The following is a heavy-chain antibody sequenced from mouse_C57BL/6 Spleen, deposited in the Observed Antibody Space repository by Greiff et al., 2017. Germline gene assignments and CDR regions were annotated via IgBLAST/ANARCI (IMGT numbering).Heavy chain of an antibody. V-gene: IGHV5-17*01. J-gene: IGHJ2*01. CDR1: GFTFSDYG. CDR3: ARRATVVASPFDY. CDR2: ISSGSSTI. D-gene: IGHD1-1*01. Sequence: EVQWVESGGGLVKPGGSLKLSCAASGFTFSDYGMHWVRQAPEKGLEWVAYISSGSSTIYYADTVKGRFTISRDNAKNTLFLQMTSLRSEDTAMYYCARRATVVASPFDYWGQGTTLTVSS.